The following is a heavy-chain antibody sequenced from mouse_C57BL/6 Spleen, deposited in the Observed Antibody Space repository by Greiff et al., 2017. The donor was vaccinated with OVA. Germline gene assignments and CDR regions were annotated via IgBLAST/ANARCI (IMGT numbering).Heavy chain of an antibody. J-gene: IGHJ4*01. Sequence: VQVVESGAELAKPGASVKLSCKASGYTFTSYWMHWVKQRPGQGLEWIGYINPSSGYTKYNQKFKDKATLTADKSSSTAYMQLSSLTYEDSAVYYCAEDSNFLMDYWGQGTSVTVSS. CDR3: AEDSNFLMDY. V-gene: IGHV1-7*01. CDR2: INPSSGYT. CDR1: GYTFTSYW. D-gene: IGHD2-5*01.